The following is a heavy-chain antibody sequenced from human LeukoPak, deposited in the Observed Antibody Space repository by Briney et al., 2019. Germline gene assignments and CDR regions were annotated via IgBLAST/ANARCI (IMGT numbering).Heavy chain of an antibody. CDR1: GFTFSSYA. Sequence: AGGYLRLSCSASGFTFSSYAMSWVRQAPGKGLEWVSAISGSDGSTYYADSVKGRFTISRDNSKNTLYLQMNSLRAEDTAVYYCAKSLSDVPAARWDYFDYWGQGTLVTVSS. CDR3: AKSLSDVPAARWDYFDY. D-gene: IGHD2-2*01. V-gene: IGHV3-23*01. J-gene: IGHJ4*02. CDR2: ISGSDGST.